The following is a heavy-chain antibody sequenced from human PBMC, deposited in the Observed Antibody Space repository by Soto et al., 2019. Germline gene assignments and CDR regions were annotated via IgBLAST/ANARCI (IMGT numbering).Heavy chain of an antibody. D-gene: IGHD2-2*01. V-gene: IGHV3-7*01. J-gene: IGHJ6*02. CDR1: GFYITNYW. Sequence: GGSMRLSCAASGFYITNYWMTWVRQAPGKGPEWVANIKEDGSLKFYVDSVRGRFTISRDNAKNSVYLGMSRLRAEDTAVYYCARDRGYCSSTSCHHYGMDVWGQGTTVTVSS. CDR3: ARDRGYCSSTSCHHYGMDV. CDR2: IKEDGSLK.